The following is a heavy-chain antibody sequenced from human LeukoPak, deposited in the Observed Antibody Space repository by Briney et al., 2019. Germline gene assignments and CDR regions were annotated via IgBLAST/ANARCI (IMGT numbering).Heavy chain of an antibody. CDR1: GASFSSTSYY. V-gene: IGHV4-39*01. CDR3: ARHYYDTSSYYPWYFDN. J-gene: IGHJ4*02. Sequence: PSETLSLTCTVSGASFSSTSYYWGWIRQPPGKGLEWIGSIYYSGNTYYNQSLRSRVTISVDTSKNQFSLKLTSVTAADTAVYYCARHYYDTSSYYPWYFDNWGQGILVTVSS. D-gene: IGHD3-22*01. CDR2: IYYSGNT.